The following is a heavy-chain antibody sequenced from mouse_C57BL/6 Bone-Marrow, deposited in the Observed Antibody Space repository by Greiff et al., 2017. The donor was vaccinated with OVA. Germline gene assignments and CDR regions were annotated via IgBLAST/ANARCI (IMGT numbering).Heavy chain of an antibody. J-gene: IGHJ3*01. CDR2: INPGSGGT. D-gene: IGHD1-1*01. Sequence: QVQLKQSGAELVRPGTSVKVSCKASGYAFTNYLIEWVKQRPGQGLEWIGVINPGSGGTNYNEKFKGKATLTADKSSSTAYMQLSSLTSEDSAVYFCARYGLGFADWGQGTLVTVSA. V-gene: IGHV1-54*01. CDR3: ARYGLGFAD. CDR1: GYAFTNYL.